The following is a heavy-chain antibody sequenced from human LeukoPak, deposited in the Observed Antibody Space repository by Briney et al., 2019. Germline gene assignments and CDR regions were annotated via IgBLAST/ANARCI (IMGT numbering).Heavy chain of an antibody. CDR1: GGSISNYY. D-gene: IGHD3-3*01. CDR3: ARLTIFGVVSNHNFDY. Sequence: SETLSLTCTVSGGSISNYYWRWIRQPPGKGLEWIGEINHSGSTNYNPSLKGRVTISVDTSKNQFSLKLSSVTAADTAVYYCARLTIFGVVSNHNFDYWGQGTLVTVSS. V-gene: IGHV4-34*01. J-gene: IGHJ4*02. CDR2: INHSGST.